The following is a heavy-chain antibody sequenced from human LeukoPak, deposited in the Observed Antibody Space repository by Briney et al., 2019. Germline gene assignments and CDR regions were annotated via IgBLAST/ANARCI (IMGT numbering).Heavy chain of an antibody. J-gene: IGHJ4*02. CDR2: ISVYNGDT. D-gene: IGHD1-1*01. CDR3: ARDAARTTTPGGPDY. CDR1: GYTFASYG. V-gene: IGHV1-18*01. Sequence: ASVKVSCKASGYTFASYGIIWVRQAPGQGLEWMGWISVYNGDTKFAQNLQGRLTMTTDTSTNTAYMELRTLTSDDTALYYCARDAARTTTPGGPDYWGQGTLVTVSS.